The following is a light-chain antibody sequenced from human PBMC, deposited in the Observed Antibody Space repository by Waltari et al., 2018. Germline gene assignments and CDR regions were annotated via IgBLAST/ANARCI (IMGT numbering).Light chain of an antibody. CDR3: QQYNTYSRT. CDR2: GAS. Sequence: DIQMTQSPSTLSASIGDRVTITCRASQSLSNWLAWYQPKPGKAPKLLIYGASSLESGGPSRFSGSGSGTEFTLTISSLQPDDFATYYCQQYNTYSRTFGQGTTVEVK. CDR1: QSLSNW. J-gene: IGKJ1*01. V-gene: IGKV1-5*01.